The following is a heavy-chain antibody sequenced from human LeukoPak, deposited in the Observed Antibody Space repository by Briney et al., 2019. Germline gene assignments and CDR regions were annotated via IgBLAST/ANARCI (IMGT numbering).Heavy chain of an antibody. D-gene: IGHD4-11*01. J-gene: IGHJ6*02. CDR3: ARESADYSNYYGMDV. CDR1: GFTVSSNY. CDR2: IYSGGST. Sequence: GGSLRLSCAASGFTVSSNYMSWVRQAPGKGLEWVPVIYSGGSTYYADSVKGRFTISRDNSKNTLYLQMNSLRAEDTAVYYCARESADYSNYYGMDVWGQGTTVTVSS. V-gene: IGHV3-53*01.